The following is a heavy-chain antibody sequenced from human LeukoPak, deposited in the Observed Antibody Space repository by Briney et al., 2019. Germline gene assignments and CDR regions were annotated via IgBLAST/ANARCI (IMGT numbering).Heavy chain of an antibody. CDR2: INPNSGGT. D-gene: IGHD2-2*01. CDR3: ARGAVGVPAAGDASDI. V-gene: IGHV1-2*02. J-gene: IGHJ3*02. CDR1: GYTFTGYY. Sequence: ASVKVSCKASGYTFTGYYMHWVRQAPGQGLEWMGWINPNSGGTNYAQKFQGRVTMTRDTSISTAYMELSRLRSEDTAVYYCARGAVGVPAAGDASDIWGQGTMVTVSS.